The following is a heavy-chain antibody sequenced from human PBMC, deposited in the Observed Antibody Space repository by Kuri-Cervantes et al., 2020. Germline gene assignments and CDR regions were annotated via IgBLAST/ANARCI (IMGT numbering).Heavy chain of an antibody. J-gene: IGHJ6*02. CDR3: AKGFGGSRYAMDV. D-gene: IGHD1-26*01. V-gene: IGHV3-23*01. CDR1: GFTLSSYT. Sequence: GRSLRLSCATSGFTLSSYTMDWVRQAPGKGLEWVSFISGSSTYTYYADSVKGRFTISGDNSQNTLSLQMNSLTAEDSAVYYCAKGFGGSRYAMDVWGQGTTVTVSS. CDR2: ISGSSTYT.